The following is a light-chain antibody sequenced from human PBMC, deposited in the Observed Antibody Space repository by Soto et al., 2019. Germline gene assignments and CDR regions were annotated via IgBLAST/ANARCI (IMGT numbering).Light chain of an antibody. V-gene: IGLV1-40*01. CDR2: GNN. CDR3: QSYDSSLSGWV. J-gene: IGLJ1*01. CDR1: GSNIGAGSD. Sequence: QSVLTQPPSVSGAPGQRVTISCTGSGSNIGAGSDVHWYQQLPGTAPKLLVYGNNNRPSGVPDRFSGSKSATSASLAITGLQAEDEADYYCQSYDSSLSGWVFGTGTKVTAL.